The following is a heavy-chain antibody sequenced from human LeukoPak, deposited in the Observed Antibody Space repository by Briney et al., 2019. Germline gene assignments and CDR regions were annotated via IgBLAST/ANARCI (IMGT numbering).Heavy chain of an antibody. J-gene: IGHJ4*02. CDR2: ISGSGDST. CDR3: ARASSSWSHFDY. D-gene: IGHD6-13*01. CDR1: GFTFSSYA. Sequence: GGSLRLSCAASGFTFSSYAMSWVRQAPGKGLEWVSGISGSGDSTYYADSVKGRFTISRDSSKNTLYLQMNSQRAEDTAVYYCARASSSWSHFDYWGQGTLVTVSS. V-gene: IGHV3-23*01.